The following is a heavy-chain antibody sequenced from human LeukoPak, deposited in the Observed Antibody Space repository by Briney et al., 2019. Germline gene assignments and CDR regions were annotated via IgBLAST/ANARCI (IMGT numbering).Heavy chain of an antibody. CDR3: ARDWGSGSTPYA. J-gene: IGHJ5*02. CDR2: INPNSGGT. CDR1: GYTFTSYG. V-gene: IGHV1-2*02. D-gene: IGHD3-10*01. Sequence: ASVKVSCKASGYTFTSYGISWVRQAPGQGLEWRGWINPNSGGTNYAQKFQGRVTMTRDTSISTAYMELSRLRSDGTAVYYCARDWGSGSTPYAWGQGTLVTVSS.